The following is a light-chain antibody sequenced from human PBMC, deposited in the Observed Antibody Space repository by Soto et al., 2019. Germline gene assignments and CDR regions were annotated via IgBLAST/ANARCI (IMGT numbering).Light chain of an antibody. CDR1: HSVLYISNNKNY. V-gene: IGKV4-1*01. Sequence: DIVMTQSPDSLAVSLGERATINCKSIHSVLYISNNKNYLAWYQQKPGQPPKLLIYWASTRESGVPDRFSGSGSGTDFTLTISSLQAEDVAVYYCQQYYSTPLTFGGGTKVDIK. J-gene: IGKJ4*01. CDR2: WAS. CDR3: QQYYSTPLT.